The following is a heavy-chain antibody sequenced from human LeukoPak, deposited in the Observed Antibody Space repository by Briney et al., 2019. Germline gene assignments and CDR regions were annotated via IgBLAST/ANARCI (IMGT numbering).Heavy chain of an antibody. CDR1: GFTFSSYA. CDR2: ISGSGGST. V-gene: IGHV3-23*01. Sequence: GGSLRLSCAASGFTFSSYAMSWVRQAPGRGLEWVSAISGSGGSTYYADSVKGRFTISRDNSKNTLYLQMNSLRAEDTAVYYCATSINSSGYPIPFDYWGQGTLVTVSS. CDR3: ATSINSSGYPIPFDY. D-gene: IGHD3-22*01. J-gene: IGHJ4*02.